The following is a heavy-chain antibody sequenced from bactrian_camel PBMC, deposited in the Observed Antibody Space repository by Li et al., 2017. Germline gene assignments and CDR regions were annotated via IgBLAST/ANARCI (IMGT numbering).Heavy chain of an antibody. CDR2: IRTSDGSI. V-gene: IGHV3S53*01. D-gene: IGHD4*01. J-gene: IGHJ4*01. CDR3: AAHLWRDSSRCMYYDNVY. CDR1: GEIFTTCG. Sequence: HVQLVESGGGSVQAGGSLKLSCAASGEIFTTCGMAWYRQGLGKAREARELVSSIRTSDGSINYADSVKGRFTISLANDRKTLYLLMDSLKTEDTAVYYCAAHLWRDSSRCMYYDNVYRGQGTQVTVS.